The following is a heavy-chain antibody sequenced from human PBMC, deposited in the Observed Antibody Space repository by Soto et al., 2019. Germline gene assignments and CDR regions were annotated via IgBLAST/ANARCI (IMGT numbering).Heavy chain of an antibody. J-gene: IGHJ5*02. CDR2: IAYYGSNR. CDR1: GFSISRSA. Sequence: QVQLVESGGGVVQPGRSLRLSCAASGFSISRSAMHWVRQAPGKGLEWVAVIAYYGSNRWYADSAKGRFTISRDNSKNTVYLEMSSLRGEDTAVYYFARDLQAGTDNVNWFAPWGQGTLVTVSS. V-gene: IGHV3-30*04. D-gene: IGHD1-1*01. CDR3: ARDLQAGTDNVNWFAP.